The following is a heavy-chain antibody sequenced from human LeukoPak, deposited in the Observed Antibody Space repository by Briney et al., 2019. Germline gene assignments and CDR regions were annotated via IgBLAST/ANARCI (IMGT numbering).Heavy chain of an antibody. CDR2: INPNSGGT. V-gene: IGHV1-2*02. Sequence: ASVRVSCKASGYTFTNYYLYWVRQAPGQGLEWMGWINPNSGGTNYVQKFQGRVTMTRDTSINTAYMELSRLTSDDTAVYYCARMLDWNDARKIGMDVWGQGTTVTVFS. J-gene: IGHJ6*02. D-gene: IGHD1-1*01. CDR1: GYTFTNYY. CDR3: ARMLDWNDARKIGMDV.